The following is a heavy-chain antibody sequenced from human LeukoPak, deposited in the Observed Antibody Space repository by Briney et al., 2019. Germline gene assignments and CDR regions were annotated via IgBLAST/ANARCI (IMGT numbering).Heavy chain of an antibody. CDR2: IGSLGGIT. D-gene: IGHD2-15*01. V-gene: IGHV3-23*01. CDR3: AKNASGGLDS. CDR1: GITFRSYA. Sequence: GGSLRLSCAASGITFRSYAMTWVRQAPGKGLEWVSAIGSLGGITYYTDSVRGRFTISRDNSKNTLYLQMTSLRAEDTAINYCAKNASGGLDSWGQGTLVTVSS. J-gene: IGHJ4*02.